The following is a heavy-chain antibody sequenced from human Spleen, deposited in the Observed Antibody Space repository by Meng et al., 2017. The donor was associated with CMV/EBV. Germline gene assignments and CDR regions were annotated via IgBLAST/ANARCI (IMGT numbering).Heavy chain of an antibody. CDR3: ATTPHCGATSCYTAAEYLQH. J-gene: IGHJ1*01. Sequence: GSLRLSCAVSGGSISSSNWWSWVRQPPGKGLEWIGEIYHSGSTNDNPALKSRVSISVDKSNNHFSLKLSSVTAADTAVYYCATTPHCGATSCYTAAEYLQHWGPGTLVTVSS. D-gene: IGHD2-2*02. CDR2: IYHSGST. V-gene: IGHV4-4*02. CDR1: GGSISSSNW.